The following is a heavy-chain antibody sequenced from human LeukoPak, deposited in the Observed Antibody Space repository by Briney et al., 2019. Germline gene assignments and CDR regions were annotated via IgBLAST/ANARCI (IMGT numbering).Heavy chain of an antibody. D-gene: IGHD6-19*01. CDR2: INSDGSTI. J-gene: IGHJ4*02. CDR1: GFTFSSYW. CDR3: ARDNAYSSGWDFDY. V-gene: IGHV3-74*01. Sequence: GGSPRLSCAASGFTFSSYWVHLGRQAPGEGVGWVSPINSDGSTISYADSVKGRFTISRDDAKNTLYLQMNSLGAEDTAVYYCARDNAYSSGWDFDYWGQGTLVTVSS.